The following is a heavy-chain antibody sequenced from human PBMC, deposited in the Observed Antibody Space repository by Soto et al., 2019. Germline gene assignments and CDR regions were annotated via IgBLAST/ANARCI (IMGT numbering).Heavy chain of an antibody. D-gene: IGHD3-9*01. J-gene: IGHJ6*02. CDR1: GGTFSSYA. Sequence: GASVKVSCKASGGTFSSYAISWVRQAPGRGLEWMGGIIPIFGTANYAQKFQGRVTITADESTSTAYMELSSLRSEDTAVYYCARVSSAYDILTGYPSRYGMDVWGQGTTVTVSS. CDR2: IIPIFGTA. CDR3: ARVSSAYDILTGYPSRYGMDV. V-gene: IGHV1-69*13.